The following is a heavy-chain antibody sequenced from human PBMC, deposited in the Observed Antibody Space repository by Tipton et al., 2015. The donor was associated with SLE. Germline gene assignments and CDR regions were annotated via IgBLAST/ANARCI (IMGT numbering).Heavy chain of an antibody. Sequence: TLSLTCTVSGDSISRGLYYWTWIRQPAGKTLEWIGYIYYSGRTNNNPSLQSRVTISVDTSKNQLSLKMRSVTAADTAVYYCARGRVPNTWGQGTLVTVST. CDR3: ARGRVPNT. CDR2: IYYSGRT. CDR1: GDSISRGLYY. J-gene: IGHJ5*02. V-gene: IGHV4-61*10.